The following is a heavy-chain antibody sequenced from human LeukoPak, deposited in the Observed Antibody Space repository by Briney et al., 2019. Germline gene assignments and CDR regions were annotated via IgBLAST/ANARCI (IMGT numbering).Heavy chain of an antibody. J-gene: IGHJ6*03. V-gene: IGHV3-23*01. Sequence: GESLRLSCAASGFTFSSYAMRWVRQAPGKGLEWVSVISASGRNTYYSESAKGQFTISRDNSKNTLYLQMSSLRAEDTAVYYCVRRGSNYPYYMDVWGKGTTVTVSS. CDR2: ISASGRNT. CDR3: VRRGSNYPYYMDV. CDR1: GFTFSSYA.